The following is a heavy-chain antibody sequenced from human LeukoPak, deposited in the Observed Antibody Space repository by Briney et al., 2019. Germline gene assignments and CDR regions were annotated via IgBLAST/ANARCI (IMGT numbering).Heavy chain of an antibody. CDR2: ISGSGGST. D-gene: IGHD3-10*01. CDR3: AKDVAKVSLWFGEFIPFRY. V-gene: IGHV3-23*01. J-gene: IGHJ4*02. CDR1: GFTFSSYA. Sequence: PGRSLRLSCAASGFTFSSYAMSWVRQAPGKGLEWVSAISGSGGSTYYADSVKGRFTISRDNSKNTLYLQMNSLRAEDTAVYYCAKDVAKVSLWFGEFIPFRYWGQGTLVTVSS.